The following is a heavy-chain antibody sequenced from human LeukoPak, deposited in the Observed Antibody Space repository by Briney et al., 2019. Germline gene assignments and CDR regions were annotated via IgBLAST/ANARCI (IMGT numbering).Heavy chain of an antibody. D-gene: IGHD5-24*01. Sequence: PGGSLRLSCAASGFTVSRIFMSWVRQAPGKGLEWVSVMYSGGSTYYADSVKGRFTISRDNSKNTLYLQMSSLRAEDTAVCYCARSDGYNFESFDYWGQGTLVTVSS. CDR2: MYSGGST. CDR1: GFTVSRIF. J-gene: IGHJ4*02. V-gene: IGHV3-66*01. CDR3: ARSDGYNFESFDY.